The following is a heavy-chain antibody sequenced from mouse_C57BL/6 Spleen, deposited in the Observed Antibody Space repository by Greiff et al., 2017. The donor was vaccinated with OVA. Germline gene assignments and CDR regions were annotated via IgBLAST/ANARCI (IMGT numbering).Heavy chain of an antibody. V-gene: IGHV1-55*01. J-gene: IGHJ1*03. CDR2: IYPGSGST. CDR1: GYTFTSSW. Sequence: QVQLKQPGAELVKPGASVKMSCKASGYTFTSSWITWVKQRPGQGLEWIGDIYPGSGSTNYNEKFKSKATLTVDTSSSTAYMQLSSLTSEDSAVYYCARGNGYFDVWGTGTTVTVSS. CDR3: ARGNGYFDV.